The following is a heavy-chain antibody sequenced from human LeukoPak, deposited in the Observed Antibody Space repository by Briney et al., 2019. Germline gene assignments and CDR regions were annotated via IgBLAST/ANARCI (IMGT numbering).Heavy chain of an antibody. CDR2: IKPDGSAQ. CDR3: ASHPTGFDY. D-gene: IGHD3-10*01. Sequence: PGGSLRLSCAASGFTFSNSWMSWVRQAPGKGLEWVATIKPDGSAQYYVDSVKGRFTISRDNSKNTLYLQMNSLRAEDTAVYYCASHPTGFDYWGQGTLVTVSS. V-gene: IGHV3-7*01. CDR1: GFTFSNSW. J-gene: IGHJ4*02.